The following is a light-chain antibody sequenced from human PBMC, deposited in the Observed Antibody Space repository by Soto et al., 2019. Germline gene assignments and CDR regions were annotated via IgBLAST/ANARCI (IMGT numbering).Light chain of an antibody. Sequence: EIVMTQSPATLSVSPGERATLSCRASQSVSSNLAWYQQKPGQAPRLLIYGASTRATGISARFSGSGVGTEFTLTISSLQSEAFAVYFCQQYNNWSTWTFGQGTQVEIK. CDR1: QSVSSN. CDR3: QQYNNWSTWT. V-gene: IGKV3-15*01. J-gene: IGKJ1*01. CDR2: GAS.